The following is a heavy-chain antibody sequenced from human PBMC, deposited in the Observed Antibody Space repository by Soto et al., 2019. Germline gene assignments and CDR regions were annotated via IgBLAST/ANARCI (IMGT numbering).Heavy chain of an antibody. Sequence: PGESLKISCNTSGFTFTTTWIGWVRQMPGKGLELMGVIYPGDSDTRYDPSFQGQVTISADKSISTTFLQWSSLTASDTAIYYCARHGSYFGLDSWFDSWGQGTLVTVS. CDR1: GFTFTTTW. CDR3: ARHGSYFGLDSWFDS. J-gene: IGHJ5*01. V-gene: IGHV5-51*01. CDR2: IYPGDSDT. D-gene: IGHD1-26*01.